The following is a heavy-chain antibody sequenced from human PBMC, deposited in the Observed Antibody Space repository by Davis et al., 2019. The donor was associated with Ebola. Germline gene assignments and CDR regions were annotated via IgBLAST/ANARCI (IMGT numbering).Heavy chain of an antibody. D-gene: IGHD2-2*01. V-gene: IGHV3-73*01. CDR3: TSWVPAANFYY. J-gene: IGHJ4*02. Sequence: GESLKISCAASGFTFSGSAMHWVRQASGKGLEWVGRIRSKANSYATAYAASVKGRFTISRDDSKNTAYLQMNSLKTEDTAVYYCTSWVPAANFYYWGQGTLVTVSS. CDR2: IRSKANSYAT. CDR1: GFTFSGSA.